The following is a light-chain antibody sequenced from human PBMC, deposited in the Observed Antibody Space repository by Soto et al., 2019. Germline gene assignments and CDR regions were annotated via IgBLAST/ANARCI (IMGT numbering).Light chain of an antibody. V-gene: IGKV1-9*01. CDR3: QQYCATPWT. CDR1: QGISSY. Sequence: DIQLTQSPSFLSASIGDRVTITCRASQGISSYLAWYQRKPGKAPKLLIYAASTLQSGVPSRFSGSGSGTEFTLTISSLQPEDFATYYCQQYCATPWTFGQGTKVEIK. J-gene: IGKJ1*01. CDR2: AAS.